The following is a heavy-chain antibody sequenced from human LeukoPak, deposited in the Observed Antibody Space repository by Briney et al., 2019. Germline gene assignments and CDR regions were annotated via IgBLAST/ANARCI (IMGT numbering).Heavy chain of an antibody. V-gene: IGHV3-11*01. Sequence: GGSLRLSCAASGFTFSDYYMSWIRQAPGKGLEWVSYISSSGSTIYYADSVKGRFTISRDNAKNSLYLQMNSLRAEDTAVYYCARLGLDYYYYYMDDWGKGTTVTVSS. CDR2: ISSSGSTI. CDR1: GFTFSDYY. CDR3: ARLGLDYYYYYMDD. D-gene: IGHD1-26*01. J-gene: IGHJ6*03.